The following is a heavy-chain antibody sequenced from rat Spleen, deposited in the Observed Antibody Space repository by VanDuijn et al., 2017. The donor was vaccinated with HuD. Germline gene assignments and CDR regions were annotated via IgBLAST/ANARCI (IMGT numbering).Heavy chain of an antibody. J-gene: IGHJ2*01. CDR1: GFSLTRYH. D-gene: IGHD1-6*01. V-gene: IGHV2-43*01. Sequence: VQLKESGPDLVQPSQTLSLTSTFSGFSLTRYHVTWVRQPPGKGREEMRVIWTGGSTSYNSLLKSRLSISRDISKSQVFLRMSSLQTEDTATYYCARDAGILRYWGQGVMVTVSS. CDR2: IWTGGST. CDR3: ARDAGILRY.